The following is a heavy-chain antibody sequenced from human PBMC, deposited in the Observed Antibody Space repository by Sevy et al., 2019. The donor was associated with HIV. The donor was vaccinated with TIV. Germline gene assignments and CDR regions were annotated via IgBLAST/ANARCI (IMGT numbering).Heavy chain of an antibody. V-gene: IGHV4-34*01. CDR1: GGSFSGFY. CDR3: ARGQWEHLY. D-gene: IGHD1-26*01. Sequence: SETLSLTCAVYGGSFSGFYWSWIRQPPGKGLEWIGEIIHTGNTNYNPSLKSRVTISVDTSKNPFSLNLTSVTAADTAVYYCARGQWEHLYWGQGTLVTVSS. J-gene: IGHJ4*02. CDR2: IIHTGNT.